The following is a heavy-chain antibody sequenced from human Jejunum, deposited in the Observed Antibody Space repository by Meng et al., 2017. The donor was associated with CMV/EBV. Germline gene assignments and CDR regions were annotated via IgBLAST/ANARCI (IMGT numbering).Heavy chain of an antibody. CDR3: AKDRDSHGGIFDS. V-gene: IGHV4-59*02. Sequence: VSGGSVSSDSWSWIRQSPGKGLEWIGYLFYNGNTNYSPSLRGRATISVGSSNNQFSLTLTSVTAADTAVYYCAKDRDSHGGIFDSSGQGTLVTVSS. CDR2: LFYNGNT. D-gene: IGHD3-16*01. CDR1: GGSVSSDS. J-gene: IGHJ4*02.